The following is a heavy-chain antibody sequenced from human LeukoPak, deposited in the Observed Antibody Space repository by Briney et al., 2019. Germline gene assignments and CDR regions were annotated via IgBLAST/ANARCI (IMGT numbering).Heavy chain of an antibody. J-gene: IGHJ4*02. CDR2: IYPGDSDT. D-gene: IGHD3-22*01. Sequence: PGGSLRLSCKGSGYSFTSYWIGWVRQMPGKGLEWMGIIYPGDSDTRYSPSLQGQVTISADKTISTAYLQWSSLKASDTAMYYCARHRPYYYDSSGYYYRGYFDYWGQGTLVTVSS. V-gene: IGHV5-51*01. CDR3: ARHRPYYYDSSGYYYRGYFDY. CDR1: GYSFTSYW.